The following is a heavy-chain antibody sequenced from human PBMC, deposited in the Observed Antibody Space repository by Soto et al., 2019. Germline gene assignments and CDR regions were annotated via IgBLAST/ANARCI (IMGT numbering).Heavy chain of an antibody. D-gene: IGHD5-18*01. Sequence: QVQLVQSGAEVKKPGASVKVSCKASGYTFTSYGISWVRQAPGQGLEWMGWISAYNGNTNDAQKLQGRVTMTTDTSPSTAYMVLRSLRSDDTAVYYCARGLNSYGTEVRPFYYYYYGMDVWCQGTTVTVSS. CDR1: GYTFTSYG. J-gene: IGHJ6*02. CDR2: ISAYNGNT. CDR3: ARGLNSYGTEVRPFYYYYYGMDV. V-gene: IGHV1-18*01.